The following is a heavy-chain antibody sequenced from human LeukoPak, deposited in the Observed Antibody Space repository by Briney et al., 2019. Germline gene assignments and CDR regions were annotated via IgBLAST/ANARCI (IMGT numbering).Heavy chain of an antibody. V-gene: IGHV1-69*01. J-gene: IGHJ6*02. D-gene: IGHD6-13*01. Sequence: GASVKFSCKASGGTFSSYAISWVRQAPGQGLEWMGGIIPIFGTANYAQKFQGRVTITADESTSTAYMELSSLRSEDTAVYYCARHYSSSWYSRTGYYYGMDVWGQGTTVTVSS. CDR2: IIPIFGTA. CDR3: ARHYSSSWYSRTGYYYGMDV. CDR1: GGTFSSYA.